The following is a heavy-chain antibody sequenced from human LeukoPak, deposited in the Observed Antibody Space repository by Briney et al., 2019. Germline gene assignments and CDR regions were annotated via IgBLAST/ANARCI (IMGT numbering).Heavy chain of an antibody. D-gene: IGHD3-22*01. V-gene: IGHV4-59*01. J-gene: IGHJ4*02. CDR1: GGSISSYY. CDR2: IYYSGST. Sequence: SETLSLTCTVSGGSISSYYWSWIRKPPGKGLEWIGYIYYSGSTNYNPSLKSRVTISVDTSKNQFSLKLSSVTAADTAVYYCARGNYYDSSGYYHPFVVNYWGQGTLVTVSS. CDR3: ARGNYYDSSGYYHPFVVNY.